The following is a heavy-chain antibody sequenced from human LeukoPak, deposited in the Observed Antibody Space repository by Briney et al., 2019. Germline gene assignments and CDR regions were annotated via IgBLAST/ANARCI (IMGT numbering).Heavy chain of an antibody. CDR3: ARDPGPYYYGSETLIPLDQ. V-gene: IGHV3-33*01. CDR1: GFTFSNYG. J-gene: IGHJ4*02. CDR2: IWQDGSNK. D-gene: IGHD3-10*01. Sequence: PGGSLRLSCAASGFTFSNYGMHWARQAPGKGLEWVAAIWQDGSNKFYADSVKGRSNTSRHNSKNTLYLQMNSLRAEDTAVYYCARDPGPYYYGSETLIPLDQWGQGTVVTVSS.